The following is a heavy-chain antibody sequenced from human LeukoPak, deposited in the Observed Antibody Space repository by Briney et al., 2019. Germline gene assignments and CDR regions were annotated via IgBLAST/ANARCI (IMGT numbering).Heavy chain of an antibody. Sequence: GGSLRLSCAASGFTFSSYAMNWVRQAPGKGLEWVSGISGSDNSTYYADSVKGRFTVSRDNSRDTLELQMNSLRPEDTAIYYCAKARSGTSTSCYNYWGQGTLVTVSS. D-gene: IGHD2-2*02. V-gene: IGHV3-23*01. CDR1: GFTFSSYA. J-gene: IGHJ4*02. CDR3: AKARSGTSTSCYNY. CDR2: ISGSDNST.